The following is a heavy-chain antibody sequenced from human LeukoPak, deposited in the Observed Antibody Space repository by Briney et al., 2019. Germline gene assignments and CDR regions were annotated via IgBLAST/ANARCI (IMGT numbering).Heavy chain of an antibody. CDR3: ARGSNDFWSGYYNWFDP. D-gene: IGHD3-3*01. J-gene: IGHJ5*02. CDR2: INHSGST. Sequence: SETLSLTCAVYGGPFSGYYWSWMRQPPGKGLEWIGEINHSGSTNYNPSLKSRVTISVDTSKNQFSLKLSSVTAADTAVYYCARGSNDFWSGYYNWFDPWGQGTLVTVSS. CDR1: GGPFSGYY. V-gene: IGHV4-34*01.